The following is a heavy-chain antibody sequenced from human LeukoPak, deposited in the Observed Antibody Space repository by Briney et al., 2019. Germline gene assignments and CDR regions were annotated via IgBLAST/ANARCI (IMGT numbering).Heavy chain of an antibody. Sequence: GGSLRLSCAASGFTFSTYSMNWVRQAPGKGLEWLSSISSGGMWIYYADSLKGRFTISRDNAKNSLYLQMNSLRAEDTAVYYCARDTLGEGEDANYAVYYFDYWGQGSVVTVSS. D-gene: IGHD4/OR15-4a*01. V-gene: IGHV3-21*01. CDR3: ARDTLGEGEDANYAVYYFDY. CDR2: ISSGGMWI. J-gene: IGHJ4*02. CDR1: GFTFSTYS.